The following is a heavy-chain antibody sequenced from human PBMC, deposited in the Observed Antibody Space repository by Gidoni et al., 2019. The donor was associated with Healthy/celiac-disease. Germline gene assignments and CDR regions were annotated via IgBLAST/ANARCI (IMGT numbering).Heavy chain of an antibody. CDR3: ARDGPLAAAWGPEAFDY. D-gene: IGHD6-13*01. CDR2: ISSSRSTI. J-gene: IGHJ4*02. V-gene: IGHV3-48*02. Sequence: DVQLLVSGGGLVQPGGSLRLPCAASGFPLISYSRNWVRQAPGKGLEWVSYISSSRSTIDYADSVKGRFTISRDNAKNSLYLQMNSLRDEDTAVYYWARDGPLAAAWGPEAFDYWGQGTLVTVSS. CDR1: GFPLISYS.